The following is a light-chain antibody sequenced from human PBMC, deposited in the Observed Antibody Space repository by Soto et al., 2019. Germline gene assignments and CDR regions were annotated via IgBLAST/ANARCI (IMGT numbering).Light chain of an antibody. CDR2: KAS. CDR3: QQYESYPMT. J-gene: IGKJ4*01. CDR1: QSISSW. Sequence: DNQMTQYPSTLSASVGDRVTITCRASQSISSWLAWYQQKPGKAPKLLISKASTLQSGVPPRFSGSGSGTEFTLTISSLQPDDFATYYCQQYESYPMTFGGGTKVEIK. V-gene: IGKV1-5*03.